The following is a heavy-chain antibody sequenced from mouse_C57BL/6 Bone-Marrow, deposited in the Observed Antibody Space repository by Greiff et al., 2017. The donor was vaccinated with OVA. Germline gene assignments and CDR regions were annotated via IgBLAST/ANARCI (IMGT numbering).Heavy chain of an antibody. Sequence: EVMLVESGGGLVKPGGSLKLSCAASGFTFSDYGMHWVRQAPEKGLEWVAYISSGSSTIYYADTVKGRFTIARDNAKNTLFLQMTSLRSEDTAMYYCARFITTALFDYWGQGTTLTVSS. J-gene: IGHJ2*01. CDR1: GFTFSDYG. D-gene: IGHD1-1*01. CDR3: ARFITTALFDY. V-gene: IGHV5-17*01. CDR2: ISSGSSTI.